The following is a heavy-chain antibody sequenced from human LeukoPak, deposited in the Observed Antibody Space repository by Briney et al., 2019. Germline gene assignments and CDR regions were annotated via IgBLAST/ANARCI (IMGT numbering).Heavy chain of an antibody. J-gene: IGHJ6*04. CDR3: AELGITMIGGV. CDR2: ISSSGSTI. V-gene: IGHV3-48*03. Sequence: GGSLRLSCAASGFSFSSYEMNWVRQAPGKGLEWVSYISSSGSTIYYADSVKGRFTISRDNAKNSLYLQMNSLRAEDTAVYYCAELGITMIGGVWGKGTTVTTSS. D-gene: IGHD3-10*02. CDR1: GFSFSSYE.